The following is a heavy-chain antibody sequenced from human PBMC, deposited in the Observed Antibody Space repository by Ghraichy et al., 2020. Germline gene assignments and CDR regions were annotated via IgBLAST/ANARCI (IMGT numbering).Heavy chain of an antibody. CDR3: AREGLSGSYYFDY. CDR2: IIPIFGTA. V-gene: IGHV1-69*13. D-gene: IGHD1-26*01. CDR1: GGTFSSYA. J-gene: IGHJ4*02. Sequence: SVKVSCKASGGTFSSYAISWVRQAPGQGLEWMGGIIPIFGTANYAQKFQGRVTITADESTSTAYMELSSLRSEDTAVYYCAREGLSGSYYFDYWGQGTLVTVSS.